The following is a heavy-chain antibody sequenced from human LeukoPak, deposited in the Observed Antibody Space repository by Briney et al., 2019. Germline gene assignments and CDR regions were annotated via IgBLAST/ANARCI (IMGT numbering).Heavy chain of an antibody. CDR1: GFTFSSYA. CDR2: ISGSASTT. Sequence: GGSVPLSCAASGFTFSSYAMSWVRQAPGKGLEWVSAISGSASTTYYADSVKGRFTISRDNSKNTLYLQMNSLRAEDTAIYYLSKPLTVASGSDFDLWGQGTMVTVSS. D-gene: IGHD1-26*01. V-gene: IGHV3-23*01. J-gene: IGHJ4*02. CDR3: SKPLTVASGSDFDL.